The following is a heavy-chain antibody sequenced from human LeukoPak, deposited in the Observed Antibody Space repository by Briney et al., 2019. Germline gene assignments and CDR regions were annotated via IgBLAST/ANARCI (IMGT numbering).Heavy chain of an antibody. J-gene: IGHJ5*02. CDR2: IYHSGST. CDR3: AKGAGGFSYYNWFDP. CDR1: GGSISSSNW. Sequence: SGTLSLTCAVSGGSISSSNWWSWVRQPPGKGLEWIGEIYHSGSTNYNPSLKSRVTISVDKSKNQFSLKLASVTAADTAIYYCAKGAGGFSYYNWFDPWGQGTLVTVSS. V-gene: IGHV4-4*02. D-gene: IGHD5-18*01.